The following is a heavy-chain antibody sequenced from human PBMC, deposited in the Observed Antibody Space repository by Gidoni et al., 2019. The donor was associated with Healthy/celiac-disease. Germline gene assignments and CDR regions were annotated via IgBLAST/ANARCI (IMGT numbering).Heavy chain of an antibody. Sequence: EVQLVESGGGGVQQGGSLRRPGAASGCTFSSYSMNWVRQAPGKGLEWVSYISSSSRPIYYADSVKGRFTISRDNAKNSLYLQMNRLRAEDTAVSYCARDPWFDPWGQGTLVTVSS. CDR1: GCTFSSYS. V-gene: IGHV3-48*01. J-gene: IGHJ5*02. CDR2: ISSSSRPI. CDR3: ARDPWFDP.